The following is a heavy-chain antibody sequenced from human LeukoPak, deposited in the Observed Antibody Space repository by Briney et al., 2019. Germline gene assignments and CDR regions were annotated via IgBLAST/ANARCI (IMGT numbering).Heavy chain of an antibody. CDR1: GGSISSSNW. CDR3: ARGDSGTYNAYFDY. D-gene: IGHD1-26*01. V-gene: IGHV4-4*02. J-gene: IGHJ4*02. Sequence: SGTLSLTCAVSGGSISSSNWWSWVRQPPGKGLEWIGEIYHSGSTNYNPSLKSRVTISVDKSKNQFSLRLSSVTAADTAVYYCARGDSGTYNAYFDYWGQGTVVTVSS. CDR2: IYHSGST.